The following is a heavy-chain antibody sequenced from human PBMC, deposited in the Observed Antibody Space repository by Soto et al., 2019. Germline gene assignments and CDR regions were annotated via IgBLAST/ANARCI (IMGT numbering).Heavy chain of an antibody. J-gene: IGHJ5*02. CDR1: GFTFSNAW. CDR2: IKCKSDGETT. CDR3: TTAGPYRRSSRWFDP. V-gene: IGHV3-15*01. Sequence: EVQLVESGGGLVKTGGSLRLSCAASGFTFSNAWMTWVRQAPGKGLEWVGRIKCKSDGETTDYAAPVKGRFTISREDSRNTMYLQMNSLNTEDTAVYYCTTAGPYRRSSRWFDPWGQGTLVTVSS. D-gene: IGHD6-6*01.